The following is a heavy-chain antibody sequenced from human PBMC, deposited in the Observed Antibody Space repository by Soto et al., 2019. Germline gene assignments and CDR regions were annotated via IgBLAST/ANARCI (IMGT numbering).Heavy chain of an antibody. CDR2: IIPIFGTA. Sequence: ASVKVSCNASGGTFSSYAISWVRQAPGQGLEWMGAIIPIFGTANYAQKFQGRVTIPADESTSTAYLEQSSLRSEDTAVYYCASGYSAYDSPQIYWGQGTLVTVSS. D-gene: IGHD5-12*01. CDR1: GGTFSSYA. J-gene: IGHJ4*02. V-gene: IGHV1-69*13. CDR3: ASGYSAYDSPQIY.